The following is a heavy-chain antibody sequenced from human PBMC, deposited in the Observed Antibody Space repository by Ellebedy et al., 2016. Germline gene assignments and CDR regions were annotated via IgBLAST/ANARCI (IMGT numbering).Heavy chain of an antibody. CDR2: ISGDGGSR. CDR3: RQGHYADY. J-gene: IGHJ4*02. CDR1: GFTFRNFF. Sequence: GESLKISXATSGFTFRNFFMSWVRQTPGKGLEWVSTISGDGGSRYFADFVKGRFTISRDNSKNTMYLQMNSLRADDTAVYYCRQGHYADYWGQGTLVTVSS. V-gene: IGHV3-23*01.